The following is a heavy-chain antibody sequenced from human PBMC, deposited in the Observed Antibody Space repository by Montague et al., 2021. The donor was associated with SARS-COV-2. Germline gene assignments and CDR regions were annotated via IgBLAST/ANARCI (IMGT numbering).Heavy chain of an antibody. Sequence: CVISGDSVSSNSAAWNWIRQAPSRGLEWLGRTYYRSKWYNDYAVSVKSRITINPDTSKNQFSLQLNSVTPEDTAVYYCARDDPYCTNGVCYTGNWFDPWGQGTPGSVSS. D-gene: IGHD2-8*01. CDR3: ARDDPYCTNGVCYTGNWFDP. J-gene: IGHJ5*02. V-gene: IGHV6-1*01. CDR2: TYYRSKWYN. CDR1: GDSVSSNSAA.